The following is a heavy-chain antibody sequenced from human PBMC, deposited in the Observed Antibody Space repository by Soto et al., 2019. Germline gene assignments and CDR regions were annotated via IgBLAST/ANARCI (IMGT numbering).Heavy chain of an antibody. D-gene: IGHD3-10*01. V-gene: IGHV1-3*01. Sequence: QAHLVQSGAEVKMPGDSVQVSCKASGFVSTNYNFHWVRQAPGQSLEWMGRINAANGNTKYSQNLQGRFTFTSDASASTEFMELTNLRFEDKAMYYCATDYGSNWRLWGQGTLVSVSS. CDR2: INAANGNT. CDR3: ATDYGSNWRL. CDR1: GFVSTNYN. J-gene: IGHJ4*02.